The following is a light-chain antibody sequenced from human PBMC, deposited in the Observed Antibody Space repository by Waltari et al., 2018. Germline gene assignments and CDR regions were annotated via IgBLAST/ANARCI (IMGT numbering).Light chain of an antibody. CDR3: AAWDDNLTGPL. CDR2: KNN. Sequence: SVLTQPPSASGTPGQTVPIPCSGSSANIGGNVVYWYQQLPGMAPQLLIYKNNQRPSGVPDRFSGSKSGTSASLAISGLRSDDEAEYYCAAWDDNLTGPLFGGGTKVTVL. V-gene: IGLV1-47*01. J-gene: IGLJ3*02. CDR1: SANIGGNV.